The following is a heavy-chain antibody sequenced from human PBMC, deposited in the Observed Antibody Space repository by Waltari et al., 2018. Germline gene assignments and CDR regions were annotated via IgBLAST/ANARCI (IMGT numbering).Heavy chain of an antibody. V-gene: IGHV3-23*01. J-gene: IGHJ5*02. CDR1: GFTFSSYA. Sequence: EVQLLESGGGLVQPGGSLRLSCAASGFTFSSYAMSWVRQAPGKGLEWVSAIRGSGGSKYYADSVKGRFTISRDNSKNTLYLQMNSLRAEDTAVYYCAKQNRYCSSTSCYRVWFNPWGQGTLVTVSS. CDR3: AKQNRYCSSTSCYRVWFNP. CDR2: IRGSGGSK. D-gene: IGHD2-2*01.